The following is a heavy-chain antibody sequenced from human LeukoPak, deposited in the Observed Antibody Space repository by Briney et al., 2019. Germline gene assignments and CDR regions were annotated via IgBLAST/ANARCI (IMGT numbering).Heavy chain of an antibody. Sequence: SETLSLTCAVYIDSFTNYYWNWIRQTPGKGLEWIGEVNDSGGTNINPSLRSRVILSVDTSKNQFSLKLISVTAADTAVYYCARDPGSSSWYVENWFDPWGQGTLVTVSS. CDR3: ARDPGSSSWYVENWFDP. J-gene: IGHJ5*02. D-gene: IGHD6-13*01. CDR1: IDSFTNYY. CDR2: VNDSGGT. V-gene: IGHV4-34*01.